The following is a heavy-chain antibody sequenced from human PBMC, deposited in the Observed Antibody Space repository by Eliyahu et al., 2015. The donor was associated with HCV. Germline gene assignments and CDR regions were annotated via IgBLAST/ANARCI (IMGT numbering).Heavy chain of an antibody. Sequence: EVQLVESGGGLVKPGGSLRLSCAGSGFTFSGHSMNWVRQAPGKGLEWVSSIGSSSASIYYADSVKGRFTISRDNAKNSLYLQMNSLRAEDTAVYYCARESQEAFDIWGQGTMVIVSS. CDR1: GFTFSGHS. V-gene: IGHV3-21*01. CDR2: IGSSSASI. J-gene: IGHJ3*02. CDR3: ARESQEAFDI.